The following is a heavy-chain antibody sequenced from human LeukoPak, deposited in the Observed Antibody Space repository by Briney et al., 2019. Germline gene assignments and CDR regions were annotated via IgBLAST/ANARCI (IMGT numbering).Heavy chain of an antibody. J-gene: IGHJ6*02. CDR1: GFTFKDYG. D-gene: IGHD1-26*01. Sequence: GRSLRLSCAATGFTFKDYGMHWVRQPPGKGLEWVSSINWNGGGTDYADSVKGRFTISRDNAKNSLYLQLSSLRPEDTALYYCAKHMSATNTYSFFGLDVWGQGTTVTVSS. CDR2: INWNGGGT. V-gene: IGHV3-9*01. CDR3: AKHMSATNTYSFFGLDV.